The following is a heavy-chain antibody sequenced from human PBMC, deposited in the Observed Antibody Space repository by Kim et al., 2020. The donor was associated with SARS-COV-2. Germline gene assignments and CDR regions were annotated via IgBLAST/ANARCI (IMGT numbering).Heavy chain of an antibody. D-gene: IGHD6-19*01. CDR2: ISAYNGNT. CDR1: GYTFTSYG. J-gene: IGHJ6*02. V-gene: IGHV1-18*04. Sequence: ASVKVSCKASGYTFTSYGISWVRQAPGQGLEWMGWISAYNGNTNYAQKLQGRVTMTTDTSTSTAYMELRSLRSDDTAVYYCATSIAVAGTGPGYYYGMDVWGQGTTVTVSS. CDR3: ATSIAVAGTGPGYYYGMDV.